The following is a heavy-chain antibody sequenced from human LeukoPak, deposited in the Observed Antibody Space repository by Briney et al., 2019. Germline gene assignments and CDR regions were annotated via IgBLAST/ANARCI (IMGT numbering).Heavy chain of an antibody. CDR3: ASHFDHPTAYFDS. D-gene: IGHD1-14*01. Sequence: SQTLSLSCTVTGVSISSGANYWSWLRQPPGNGLEWITSIYSGGMTFYSPSLKSRLTISADTSRNHFSLRLSSVTAADTALYFCASHFDHPTAYFDSWGQGSLVTVSS. CDR1: GVSISSGANY. V-gene: IGHV4-30-2*03. J-gene: IGHJ4*02. CDR2: IYSGGMT.